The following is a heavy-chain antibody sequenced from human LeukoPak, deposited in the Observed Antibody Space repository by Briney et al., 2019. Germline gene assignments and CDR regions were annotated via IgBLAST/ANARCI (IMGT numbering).Heavy chain of an antibody. J-gene: IGHJ4*02. CDR2: ISSSGSTI. D-gene: IGHD5-18*01. CDR1: GFTFSSYE. Sequence: PGGSLRLSCAASGFTFSSYEMNWVRQAPGKGLEWVSYISSSGSTIYYADSVKGRFTISRDNAKNSLYLQMNSLRAEDTAVYYCARVARGYSYGPFDYWGQGTLVTVSS. CDR3: ARVARGYSYGPFDY. V-gene: IGHV3-48*03.